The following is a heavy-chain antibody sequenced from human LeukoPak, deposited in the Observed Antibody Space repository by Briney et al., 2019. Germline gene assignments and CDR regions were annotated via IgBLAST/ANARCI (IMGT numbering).Heavy chain of an antibody. J-gene: IGHJ4*02. CDR2: INPNSGGT. D-gene: IGHD3-22*01. CDR1: GDTFTGYY. Sequence: ASVKVSCKASGDTFTGYYTHWVRQAPGQGLEWMGWINPNSGGTNYAQKFQGRVTMTRDTSISTAYMELSRLRSDDTAVYYCARWSSGYYYDGDYWGQGTLVTVSS. CDR3: ARWSSGYYYDGDY. V-gene: IGHV1-2*02.